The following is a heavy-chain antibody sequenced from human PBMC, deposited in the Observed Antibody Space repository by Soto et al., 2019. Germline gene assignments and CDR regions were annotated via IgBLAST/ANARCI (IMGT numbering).Heavy chain of an antibody. J-gene: IGHJ3*02. CDR2: ISAYNGNT. CDR3: ARDQDTAMPNDAFDI. Sequence: ASVKVSCKASGYTFTRYGISWGRQAPGQGLEWMGWISAYNGNTNYAQKLQGRVTMTTDTSTSTAYMELRSLRSDDTAVYYCARDQDTAMPNDAFDIWGQGTMVTVS. CDR1: GYTFTRYG. D-gene: IGHD5-18*01. V-gene: IGHV1-18*01.